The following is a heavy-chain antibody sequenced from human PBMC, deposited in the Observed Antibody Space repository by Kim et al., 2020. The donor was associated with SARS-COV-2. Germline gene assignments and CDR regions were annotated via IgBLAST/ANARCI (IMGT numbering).Heavy chain of an antibody. Sequence: AVSVKSRITINPDTSKNQFSLQLNSVTPEDTAVYYCARGGIAAAGTGFDYWGQGTLVTVSS. D-gene: IGHD6-13*01. CDR3: ARGGIAAAGTGFDY. J-gene: IGHJ4*02. V-gene: IGHV6-1*01.